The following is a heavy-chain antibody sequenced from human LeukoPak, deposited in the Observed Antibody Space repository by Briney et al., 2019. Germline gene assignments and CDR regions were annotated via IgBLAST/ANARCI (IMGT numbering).Heavy chain of an antibody. V-gene: IGHV1-18*01. CDR1: GYTFTSYG. CDR3: ARDRSYDILTGYYSYYYMDV. CDR2: ISAYNGNT. J-gene: IGHJ6*03. D-gene: IGHD3-9*01. Sequence: ASVKVSCKASGYTFTSYGISWVRQAPGQGLEWMGWISAYNGNTNYAQKLQGRVTMTTDTSTSTAYMELRSLRSDDTAVYYCARDRSYDILTGYYSYYYMDVWGKGTTVTVSS.